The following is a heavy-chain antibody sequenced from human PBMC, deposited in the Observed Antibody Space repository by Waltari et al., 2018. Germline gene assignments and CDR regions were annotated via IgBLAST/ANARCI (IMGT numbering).Heavy chain of an antibody. CDR2: IRPGGTST. CDR3: VGQIATGY. V-gene: IGHV3-74*01. J-gene: IGHJ4*02. CDR1: VFTFSTYW. D-gene: IGHD6-13*01. Sequence: EVQLVESGGGLVQPGGSLRLSCAASVFTFSTYWMHWVRQAPGKGLVWVSHIRPGGTSTGYADSVKGRFTISRDDAKNTLYLQMNSLRVEDTAIYYCVGQIATGYWGQGTLVTVSS.